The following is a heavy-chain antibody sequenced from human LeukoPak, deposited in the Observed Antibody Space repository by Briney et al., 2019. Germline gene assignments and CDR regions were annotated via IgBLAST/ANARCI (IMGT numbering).Heavy chain of an antibody. Sequence: EGSLRLSCAASGFTFRSYGMHWVRPAPGKGLEWVTFIGYDGSNKYYTDSVKGRFTISRDNSKNTLYLQMNSLRAEDTAIYYCAQDSYYYYIDVWGKGTTVTVSS. CDR1: GFTFRSYG. V-gene: IGHV3-30*02. CDR3: AQDSYYYYIDV. J-gene: IGHJ6*03. CDR2: IGYDGSNK.